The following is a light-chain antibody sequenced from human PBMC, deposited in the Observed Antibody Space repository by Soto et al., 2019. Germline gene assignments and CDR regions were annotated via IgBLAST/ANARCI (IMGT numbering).Light chain of an antibody. CDR2: ETS. J-gene: IGKJ2*01. Sequence: EIVLTQSPGTLSLSPGERATLSCKASQSVSSSHLAWYQQKVGQPPRLLLHETSTRATGIPDRFSGSGSGTDFTLTIRRLEPEDFAMYYCQQFGNSLYTFGQGTKLAI. V-gene: IGKV3-20*01. CDR3: QQFGNSLYT. CDR1: QSVSSSH.